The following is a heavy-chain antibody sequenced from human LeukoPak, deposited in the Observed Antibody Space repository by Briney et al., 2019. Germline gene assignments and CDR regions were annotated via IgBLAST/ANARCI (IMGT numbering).Heavy chain of an antibody. CDR2: INPSGGST. CDR3: ARDSLPHYYTSGSQNPADY. D-gene: IGHD3-10*01. CDR1: GYTLTSYR. J-gene: IGHJ4*02. Sequence: GDSVKVSCKASGYTLTSYRIQWVRQAPGQGLEWMGVINPSGGSTSYTQKFQGRVTMTRDTSTSTVYMELSSLTSEDTAVYYCARDSLPHYYTSGSQNPADYWGQGTLVTVSS. V-gene: IGHV1-46*01.